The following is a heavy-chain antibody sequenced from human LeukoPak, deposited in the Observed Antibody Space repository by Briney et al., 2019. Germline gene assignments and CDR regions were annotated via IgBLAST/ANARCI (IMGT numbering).Heavy chain of an antibody. Sequence: SETLSLTCTGSGGSISSYYWSWIRQPPGKGLEWIGYIYYSGSTNYYPSLKSRVTISVDTSKNQFSLKLSSVTAADTAVYYCARVVVVPAAIRWFDPWGQGTLVTVSS. CDR2: IYYSGST. CDR3: ARVVVVPAAIRWFDP. D-gene: IGHD2-2*02. CDR1: GGSISSYY. V-gene: IGHV4-59*12. J-gene: IGHJ5*02.